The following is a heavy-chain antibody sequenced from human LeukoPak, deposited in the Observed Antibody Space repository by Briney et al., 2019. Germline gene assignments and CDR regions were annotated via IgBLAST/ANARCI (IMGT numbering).Heavy chain of an antibody. CDR2: IYHSGST. V-gene: IGHV4-59*12. Sequence: SETLSLTCTVSGGSISSYYWSWIRQPPGKGLEWIGYIYHSGSTYYNPSLKSRVTISVDRSKNQFSLKLSSVTAADTAVYYCARELDSSGYSSWFDPWGQGTLVTVSS. J-gene: IGHJ5*02. CDR3: ARELDSSGYSSWFDP. D-gene: IGHD3-22*01. CDR1: GGSISSYY.